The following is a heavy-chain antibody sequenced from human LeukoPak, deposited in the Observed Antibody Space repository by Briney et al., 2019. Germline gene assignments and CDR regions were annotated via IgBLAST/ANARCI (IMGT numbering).Heavy chain of an antibody. CDR2: IYHSGST. CDR3: ARMGYYYDSSGHDY. Sequence: PSETLSLTCTVSGGSISSYYWSWIRQPPGKGLEWIGYIYHSGSTYYNPSLKSRVTISVDTSKNQFSLKLSSVTAADTAVYYCARMGYYYDSSGHDYWGQGTLVTVSS. J-gene: IGHJ4*02. V-gene: IGHV4-59*12. D-gene: IGHD3-22*01. CDR1: GGSISSYY.